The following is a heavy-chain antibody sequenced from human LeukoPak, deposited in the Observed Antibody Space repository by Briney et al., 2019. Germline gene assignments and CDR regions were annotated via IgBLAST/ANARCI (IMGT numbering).Heavy chain of an antibody. CDR1: GFTFSTYA. V-gene: IGHV3-23*01. Sequence: PGGSLRLSCAASGFTFSTYAMSWVRQAPGEGLEWVSGISTSGGSTYFADSVRGRYTISRDNSKNTLYLQMNSLRAEDTAVYYCAKERSGGWPFDYWGHGTLVTVSS. D-gene: IGHD6-19*01. CDR3: AKERSGGWPFDY. CDR2: ISTSGGST. J-gene: IGHJ4*01.